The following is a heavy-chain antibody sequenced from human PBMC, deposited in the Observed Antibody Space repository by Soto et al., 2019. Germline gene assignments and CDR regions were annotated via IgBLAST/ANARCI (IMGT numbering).Heavy chain of an antibody. J-gene: IGHJ6*03. CDR1: GFTFSSYA. CDR2: ISGSGGST. V-gene: IGHV3-23*01. D-gene: IGHD6-19*01. CDR3: AKSVEQWLNYYYYYMDV. Sequence: GGSLRLSCAASGFTFSSYAMSWVRQAPGKGLEWVSAISGSGGSTYYADSVKGRFTISRDNSKNTLYLQMNSLRAEDTAVYYCAKSVEQWLNYYYYYMDVWGKGTTVTVSS.